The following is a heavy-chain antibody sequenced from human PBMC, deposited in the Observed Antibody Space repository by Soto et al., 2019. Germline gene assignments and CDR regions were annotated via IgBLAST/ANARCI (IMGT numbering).Heavy chain of an antibody. Sequence: VKVSRMPCRFTFTSYPVQRVRQPRRQHIEGIGWIVVGSGNTNYAQKFQERVTITRDMSTSAAYMQLSSLTSADTAVYFCAEGYGSSGYDPPVDNWGQGDLVNVSS. D-gene: IGHD3-3*01. CDR3: AEGYGSSGYDPPVDN. CDR1: RFTFTSYP. J-gene: IGHJ4*02. V-gene: IGHV1-58*01. CDR2: IVVGSGNT.